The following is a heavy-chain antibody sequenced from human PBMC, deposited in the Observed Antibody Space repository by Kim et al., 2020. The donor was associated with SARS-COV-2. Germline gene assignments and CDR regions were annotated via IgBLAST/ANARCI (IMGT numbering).Heavy chain of an antibody. CDR2: GST. J-gene: IGHJ4*02. CDR3: ARGGVATRD. Sequence: GSTRYAQKFQGRVTMTRDTSTSTVYMELSSLRSEDTAVYYCARGGVATRDWGQGTLVTVSS. V-gene: IGHV1-46*01. D-gene: IGHD5-12*01.